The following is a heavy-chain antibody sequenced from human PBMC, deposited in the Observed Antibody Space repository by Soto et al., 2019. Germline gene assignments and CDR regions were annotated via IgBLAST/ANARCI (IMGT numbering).Heavy chain of an antibody. V-gene: IGHV4-59*08. CDR1: GGSISSYY. CDR2: IYYSGST. CDR3: ARLWGGYEFWSGPLYYMDV. D-gene: IGHD3-3*01. Sequence: SETLSLTCTVSGGSISSYYWSWIRQPPGKGLEWIGYIYYSGSTNYNPSLKSRVTISVDTSKNQFSLKLSSVTAADTAVYYCARLWGGYEFWSGPLYYMDVWGKGTTVTVSS. J-gene: IGHJ6*03.